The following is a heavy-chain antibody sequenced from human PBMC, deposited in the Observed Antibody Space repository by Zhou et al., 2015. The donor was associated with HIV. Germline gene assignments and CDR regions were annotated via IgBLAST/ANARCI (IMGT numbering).Heavy chain of an antibody. J-gene: IGHJ4*02. CDR3: ARGSSGRGAFDY. Sequence: QMQLVQSGAEVKKTGSSVKVSCKASGYTFTYRYLHWVRQAPGQALEWMGWITPFNGNTNYAQKFQDRVTITRDRSMSTAYMELSSLRSEDTAMYYCARGSSGRGAFDYWGQGTLVTVSS. CDR2: ITPFNGNT. V-gene: IGHV1-45*02. D-gene: IGHD6-19*01. CDR1: GYTFTYRY.